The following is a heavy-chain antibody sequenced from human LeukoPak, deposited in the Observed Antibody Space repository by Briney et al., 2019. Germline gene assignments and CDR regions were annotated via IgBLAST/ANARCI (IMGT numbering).Heavy chain of an antibody. CDR1: GFSFSRYY. J-gene: IGHJ3*02. CDR3: AKDLVAIFDPEDAFDI. CDR2: IPTSGIPV. D-gene: IGHD3-3*01. V-gene: IGHV3-11*01. Sequence: PGGSLRLSCAASGFSFSRYYMSWVRQTPGKALEWISYIPTSGIPVHYADSVRGGFTASRDDAKNSLHLQMDSLRVEATAVYYCAKDLVAIFDPEDAFDIWGQGTMVTVSS.